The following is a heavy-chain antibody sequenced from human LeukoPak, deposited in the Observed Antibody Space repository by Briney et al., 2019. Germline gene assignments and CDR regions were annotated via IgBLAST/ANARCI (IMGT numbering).Heavy chain of an antibody. Sequence: GGSLRHSCATSLITFTNAWMTGVRQAPGRGGEWVGRIKSKTGGGTIDYAAPVKGRFTISRDDSKMTLYLQMNSLKIEDTAVYYCTTGRGITARPAFDSWGHGAPVIASS. J-gene: IGHJ4*03. V-gene: IGHV3-15*01. CDR1: LITFTNAW. CDR3: TTGRGITARPAFDS. D-gene: IGHD6-6*01. CDR2: IKSKTGGGTI.